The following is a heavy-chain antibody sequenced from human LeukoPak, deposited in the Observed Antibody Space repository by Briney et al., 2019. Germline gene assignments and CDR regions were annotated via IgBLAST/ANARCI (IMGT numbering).Heavy chain of an antibody. J-gene: IGHJ4*02. V-gene: IGHV1-18*01. D-gene: IGHD2-15*01. CDR2: ISAYNGNT. CDR1: GSTFTSYG. CDR3: AREDGVVATGYFDY. Sequence: GASVKVSCKASGSTFTSYGISWVRQAPGQGLEWMGWISAYNGNTNYAQKLQGRVTMTTDTSTSTAYMELRSLRSDDTAVYYCAREDGVVATGYFDYWGQGTLVTVSS.